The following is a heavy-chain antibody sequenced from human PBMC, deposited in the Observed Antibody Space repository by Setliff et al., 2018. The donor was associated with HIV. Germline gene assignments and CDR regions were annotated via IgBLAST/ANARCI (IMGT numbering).Heavy chain of an antibody. Sequence: ASVKVSCKASGGIFSRFAFSWVRQAPGQGLEWMGGIIPIFGTPNYAQKFQGRVTITTDESTNTVYMELYSLTSEDTAIYYCASSAGAVPTTAPYGDYYYYFYMNVWGKGTTVTVSS. CDR2: IIPIFGTP. CDR1: GGIFSRFA. V-gene: IGHV1-69*05. J-gene: IGHJ6*03. D-gene: IGHD1-1*01. CDR3: ASSAGAVPTTAPYGDYYYYFYMNV.